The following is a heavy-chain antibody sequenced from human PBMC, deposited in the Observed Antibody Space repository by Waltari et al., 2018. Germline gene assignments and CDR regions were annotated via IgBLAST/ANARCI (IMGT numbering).Heavy chain of an antibody. Sequence: QQWVSVLLKSSETLSLTCGFQGGSLPDADWAWLRPPPGKGLEWIGDFDTRGSTNYTDSRMVRGKILRDTAANEFSLALRSVSVAETALYYCGRLSGIGNIQWFDRWGPGTSVSVSS. J-gene: IGHJ5*02. D-gene: IGHD1-1*01. V-gene: IGHV4-34*02. CDR2: FDTRGST. CDR1: GGSLPDAD. CDR3: GRLSGIGNIQWFDR.